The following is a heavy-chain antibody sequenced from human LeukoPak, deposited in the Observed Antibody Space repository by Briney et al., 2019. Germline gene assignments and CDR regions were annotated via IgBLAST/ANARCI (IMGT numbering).Heavy chain of an antibody. D-gene: IGHD3-22*01. Sequence: GGSLRLSCAAPGFTFSSYEMNWVRQAPGKGLEWVSYISSSGSTIYYADTVKGRFTISRDNAKNSLYLQMNSLRAEDTAVYYCARYYYDSSGKNLGYWGQGTLVTVSS. J-gene: IGHJ4*02. CDR3: ARYYYDSSGKNLGY. CDR1: GFTFSSYE. V-gene: IGHV3-48*03. CDR2: ISSSGSTI.